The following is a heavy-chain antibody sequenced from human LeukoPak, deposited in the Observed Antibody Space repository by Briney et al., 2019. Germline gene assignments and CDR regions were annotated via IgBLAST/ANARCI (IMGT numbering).Heavy chain of an antibody. CDR2: ISSSSSYI. V-gene: IGHV3-21*01. CDR3: ARDSQRGAFIY. J-gene: IGHJ4*02. CDR1: GFTFSSYS. D-gene: IGHD3-10*01. Sequence: GGSLRLSCAASGFTFSSYSMNWVRQAPGKGLEWVSSISSSSSYIYYADSVKGRFTISRDNAKNSLYLQMNSLRAEDTAVYYCARDSQRGAFIYWGQGTLVTVSS.